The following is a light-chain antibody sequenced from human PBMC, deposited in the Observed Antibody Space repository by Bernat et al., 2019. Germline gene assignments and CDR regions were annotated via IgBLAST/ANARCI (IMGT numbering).Light chain of an antibody. J-gene: IGLJ2*01. V-gene: IGLV2-14*03. CDR2: DVT. CDR1: SSDVGGSNY. CDR3: SSYTSGSTVV. Sequence: QSALTQPASVSGSPGQSITISCTGTSSDVGGSNYVPWYQQHLGKAPNLMIYDVTNRPSGVSNRFSGSKSGNTASLTISGLQAEDEADYYCSSYTSGSTVVFGGGTKLTVL.